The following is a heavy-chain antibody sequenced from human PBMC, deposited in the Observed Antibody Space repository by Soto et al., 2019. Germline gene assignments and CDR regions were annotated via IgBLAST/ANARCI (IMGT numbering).Heavy chain of an antibody. CDR3: ARASPTSGQAYGLDI. D-gene: IGHD4-17*01. V-gene: IGHV3-48*04. Sequence: EVQLVESGGGLVQPVGSLRLSCAVSGFTFSGYSFNWVRQAPGRGLEWVSFIGSTGSVTHYADSVMGRFTISRDNARNSLYLQMDSLRADDTAVYRCARASPTSGQAYGLDIWGQGTVLTVSS. J-gene: IGHJ3*02. CDR1: GFTFSGYS. CDR2: IGSTGSVT.